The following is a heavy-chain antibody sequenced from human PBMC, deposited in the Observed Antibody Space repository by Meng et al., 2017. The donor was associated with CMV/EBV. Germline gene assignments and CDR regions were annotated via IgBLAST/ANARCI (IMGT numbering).Heavy chain of an antibody. J-gene: IGHJ4*02. CDR2: IYHSGST. V-gene: IGHV4-38-2*02. CDR1: CFSISSGYY. D-gene: IGHD6-6*01. CDR3: ARSGRSSSSGRSFLDY. Sequence: LTPSCTVSCFSISSGYYWGWIRLPPGKGLEWIGSIYHSGSTYYNPSLKSRVTISVDTSKNQFSLKLSSVTAADTAVYYCARSGRSSSSGRSFLDYWGQGALVTVSS.